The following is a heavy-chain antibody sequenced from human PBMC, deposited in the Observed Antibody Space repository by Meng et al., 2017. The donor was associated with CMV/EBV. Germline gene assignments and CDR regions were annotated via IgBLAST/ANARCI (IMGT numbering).Heavy chain of an antibody. CDR1: GFTFSSYA. CDR3: AREFFNWNYSVVAFDI. CDR2: ISYDGSNK. D-gene: IGHD1-7*01. J-gene: IGHJ3*02. Sequence: LSLTGAASGFTFSSYAMHWVRQAPGKGLEWVAVISYDGSNKYYADSVKGRFTISRDNSKNTLYLQMNSLRAEDTAVYYCAREFFNWNYSVVAFDIWGQGTMVTVSS. V-gene: IGHV3-30*04.